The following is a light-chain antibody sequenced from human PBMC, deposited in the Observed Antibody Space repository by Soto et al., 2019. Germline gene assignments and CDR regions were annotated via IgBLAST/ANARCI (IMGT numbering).Light chain of an antibody. CDR3: QQYNNWPPLT. CDR1: QSVSSN. CDR2: GAS. Sequence: EIVMTQSPATLSVSAGERATLSCRASQSVSSNLAWYQQKPGQAPRLLIYGASTRATGTPARFSGSGSGTDFTLTITRLQPEDFAVYYCQQYNNWPPLTFGGGTKVDI. V-gene: IGKV3-15*01. J-gene: IGKJ4*01.